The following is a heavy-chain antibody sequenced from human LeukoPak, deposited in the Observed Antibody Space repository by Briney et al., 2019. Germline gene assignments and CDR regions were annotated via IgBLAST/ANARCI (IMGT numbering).Heavy chain of an antibody. Sequence: GISPRLSCAASGFSFSNYAMHWVRQAPGKRLEGVAIISYDGAYKYYADSVKGRFTISRDNSKNTLYLQMSSLRIEDTAVYYCVRDESSGSSLQGCGYWGQGALVTVSS. D-gene: IGHD1-26*01. V-gene: IGHV3-30*04. CDR3: VRDESSGSSLQGCGY. J-gene: IGHJ4*02. CDR1: GFSFSNYA. CDR2: ISYDGAYK.